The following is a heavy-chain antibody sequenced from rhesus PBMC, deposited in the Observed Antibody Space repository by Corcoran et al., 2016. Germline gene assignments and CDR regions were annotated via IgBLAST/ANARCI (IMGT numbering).Heavy chain of an antibody. Sequence: EVQLVQSGAEGKKPGASVKISCKASGYTFTDYYLHWVRQASGNGLKWMGRVDPEDGEAIHAQKFQARVTITADTSTDTAYMELSSLRSEDTAVSYCATQGLFYWGQGVLVTVSS. CDR2: VDPEDGEA. V-gene: IGHV1-111*02. J-gene: IGHJ4*01. CDR1: GYTFTDYY. D-gene: IGHD3-28*01. CDR3: ATQGLFY.